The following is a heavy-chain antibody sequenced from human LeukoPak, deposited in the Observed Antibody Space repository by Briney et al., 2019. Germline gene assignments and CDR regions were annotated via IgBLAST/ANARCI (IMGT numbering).Heavy chain of an antibody. D-gene: IGHD6-13*01. Sequence: SETLSLTCTVSGGSISSYYWSWIRQPAGKGLEWIGRIYTSGSTNYNTSLKSRVTMSVDTSKNQFSLKLSSVTAADTAVYYCATGVHGIAAAGDYYFDYWGQGTLVTVSS. V-gene: IGHV4-4*07. CDR2: IYTSGST. J-gene: IGHJ4*02. CDR1: GGSISSYY. CDR3: ATGVHGIAAAGDYYFDY.